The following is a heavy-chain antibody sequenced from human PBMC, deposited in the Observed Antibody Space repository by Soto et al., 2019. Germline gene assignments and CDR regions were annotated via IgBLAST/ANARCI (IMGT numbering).Heavy chain of an antibody. Sequence: ASVKVSCKASGYTFTSYAMHWVRQAPGQRLEWMGWINAGNGNTKYSQKFQGRVTITRDTTASTAYMELSSLRSEDTAVYYCARGATHDAFDIWGQGTMVTVSS. CDR3: ARGATHDAFDI. D-gene: IGHD1-26*01. J-gene: IGHJ3*02. CDR2: INAGNGNT. V-gene: IGHV1-3*01. CDR1: GYTFTSYA.